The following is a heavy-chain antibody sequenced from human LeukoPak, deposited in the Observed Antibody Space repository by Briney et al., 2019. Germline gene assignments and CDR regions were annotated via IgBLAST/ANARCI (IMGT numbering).Heavy chain of an antibody. J-gene: IGHJ5*02. Sequence: ASVKVSCKASGYTFTSYGISWVRQAPGQGLEWMGWISAYNGNTNYAQKLQGRVTMTTDTSTSTAYMELRSLRSDDTAVYYCARDRPRYWNAYNWFDPWGQGTLVTVSS. CDR3: ARDRPRYWNAYNWFDP. CDR2: ISAYNGNT. V-gene: IGHV1-18*01. D-gene: IGHD2/OR15-2a*01. CDR1: GYTFTSYG.